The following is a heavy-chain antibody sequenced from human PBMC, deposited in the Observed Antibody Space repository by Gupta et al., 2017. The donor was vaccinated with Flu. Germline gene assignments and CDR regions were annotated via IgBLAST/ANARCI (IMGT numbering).Heavy chain of an antibody. CDR2: ISSSSSYI. J-gene: IGHJ4*02. D-gene: IGHD6-19*01. V-gene: IGHV3-21*01. Sequence: EVQLVESGGGLVKPGGSLRLSCAASGFTFSSYSMNWVRQAPGKGLEWVSSISSSSSYIYYADSVKGRFTISRDNAKNSLYLQMNSLRAEDTAVYYCAREVLAPRIAVAGPYYFDFWGQGTLVTVSS. CDR1: GFTFSSYS. CDR3: AREVLAPRIAVAGPYYFDF.